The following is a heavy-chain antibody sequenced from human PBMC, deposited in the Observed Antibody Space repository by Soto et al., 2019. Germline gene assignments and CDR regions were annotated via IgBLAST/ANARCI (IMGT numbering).Heavy chain of an antibody. D-gene: IGHD3-3*01. Sequence: GGSLRLSCAASGFTFSSYAMSWVRQAPGKGLEWVSAISGSGGSTYYADSVKGRFTISRANSKNTLYLQMNSLRAEDRAVYYGGKNDFWTGYSGGALFAYWGQEPWSPSPQ. CDR3: GKNDFWTGYSGGALFAY. V-gene: IGHV3-23*01. J-gene: IGHJ4*01. CDR2: ISGSGGST. CDR1: GFTFSSYA.